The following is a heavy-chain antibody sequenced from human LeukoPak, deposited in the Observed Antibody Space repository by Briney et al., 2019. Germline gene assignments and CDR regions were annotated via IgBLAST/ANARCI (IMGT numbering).Heavy chain of an antibody. J-gene: IGHJ4*02. D-gene: IGHD5-18*01. CDR1: GYTFTSYD. Sequence: ASVKVSCKASGYTFTSYDTNWVRQATGQGLEWMGWMNPNSGNTGYAQKFQGRVTITRNTSISTAYMELSSLRSEDTAVYYCASLDSYGHRASDYWGQGTLVTVSS. V-gene: IGHV1-8*03. CDR2: MNPNSGNT. CDR3: ASLDSYGHRASDY.